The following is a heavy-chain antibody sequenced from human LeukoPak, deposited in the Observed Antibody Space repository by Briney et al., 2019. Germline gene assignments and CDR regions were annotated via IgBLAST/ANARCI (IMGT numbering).Heavy chain of an antibody. Sequence: TSETLSLTCTASGGSISSYYWSWIRQPPGKGLEWIGYIYYSGSTNYNPSLKSRVTISVDTSKNQFSLKLSSVTAADTAVYYCARSFLVGAINGGYYFDYWGQGTLVTVSS. CDR3: ARSFLVGAINGGYYFDY. V-gene: IGHV4-59*01. CDR1: GGSISSYY. CDR2: IYYSGST. J-gene: IGHJ4*02. D-gene: IGHD1-26*01.